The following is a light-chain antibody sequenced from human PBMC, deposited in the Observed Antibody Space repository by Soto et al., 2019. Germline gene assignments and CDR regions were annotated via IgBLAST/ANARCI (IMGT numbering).Light chain of an antibody. CDR3: PQYGSSTWT. CDR1: QSVSSSY. CDR2: GAS. Sequence: EIVLTQSPGTLSLSPGERATLSCRASQSVSSSYLAGYQQKPGQAPRLLIYGASSRATGIPDRFSGSGSGTDFTLTISRLEPEEFAVYYCPQYGSSTWTFGQGTKVEIK. J-gene: IGKJ1*01. V-gene: IGKV3-20*01.